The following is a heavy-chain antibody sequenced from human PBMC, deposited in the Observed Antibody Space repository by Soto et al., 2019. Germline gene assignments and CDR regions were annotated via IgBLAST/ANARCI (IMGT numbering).Heavy chain of an antibody. J-gene: IGHJ4*02. CDR2: INHSGGT. Sequence: SETLSLTCAAYGGSFSGYYWSWIRQPPGKGLEWIGEINHSGGTKYNPSLKSRVTISVDTSKNQFSLKLSSVTAADTAVYYCASNCSSTSCYTSGFDYWGQGTMVTVYS. CDR3: ASNCSSTSCYTSGFDY. CDR1: GGSFSGYY. V-gene: IGHV4-34*01. D-gene: IGHD2-2*02.